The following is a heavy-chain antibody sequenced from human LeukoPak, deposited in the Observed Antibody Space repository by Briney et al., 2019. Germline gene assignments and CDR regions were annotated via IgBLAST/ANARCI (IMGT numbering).Heavy chain of an antibody. V-gene: IGHV3-48*01. CDR2: ISSSSSTI. CDR1: GFTFSSYS. CDR3: AKDQPGRYCSSTSCTQPGPFDY. J-gene: IGHJ4*02. D-gene: IGHD2-2*01. Sequence: GGSLRLSCAAAGFTFSSYSMNWVRQAPGKGLEWVSYISSSSSTIYYADSVKGRFTISRDNAKNSLYLQMNSLRAEDTAVYYCAKDQPGRYCSSTSCTQPGPFDYWGQGTLVTVSS.